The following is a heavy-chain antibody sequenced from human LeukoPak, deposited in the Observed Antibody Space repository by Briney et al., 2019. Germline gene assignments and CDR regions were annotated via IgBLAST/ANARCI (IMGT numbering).Heavy chain of an antibody. CDR1: GGSISSYY. V-gene: IGHV4-59*01. Sequence: SETLSLTCTVSGGSISSYYWSWIRQPPGKGLEWIGYIYYSGSTNYNPSLKSRVTLSVDTSKNQFSLKLSSVTAADTAVYYCARGGATVYYFDYWGQGTLVTVSS. CDR3: ARGGATVYYFDY. J-gene: IGHJ4*02. CDR2: IYYSGST. D-gene: IGHD4-17*01.